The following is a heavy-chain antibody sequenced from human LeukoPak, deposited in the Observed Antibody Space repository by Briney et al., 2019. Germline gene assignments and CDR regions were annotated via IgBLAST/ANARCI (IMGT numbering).Heavy chain of an antibody. Sequence: SETLSLTCTVSGGSISSTTYYWDWIRQPPGKGLEWIGSIYHSGSTYYNPSLKSRVTISVDTSKNQFSLKLSSVTAADTAVYYCARAMTTVYAFDIWGQGTMVTVSS. CDR3: ARAMTTVYAFDI. CDR1: GGSISSTTYY. J-gene: IGHJ3*02. D-gene: IGHD4-17*01. CDR2: IYHSGST. V-gene: IGHV4-39*07.